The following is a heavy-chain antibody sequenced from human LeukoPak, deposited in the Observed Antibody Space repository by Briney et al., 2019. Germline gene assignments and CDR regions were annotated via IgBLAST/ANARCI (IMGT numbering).Heavy chain of an antibody. CDR2: IYHSGST. CDR1: GGSISSSNW. J-gene: IGHJ4*02. V-gene: IGHV4-4*02. CDR3: ARRRRYFDWLLFAFDY. Sequence: SETLSLTCAVSGGSISSSNWWSWVRQPPGKGLEWIGEIYHSGSTYYNPSLKSRVTISVDTSKNQFSLKLSSVTAADTAVYYCARRRRYFDWLLFAFDYWGQGTLVTVSS. D-gene: IGHD3-9*01.